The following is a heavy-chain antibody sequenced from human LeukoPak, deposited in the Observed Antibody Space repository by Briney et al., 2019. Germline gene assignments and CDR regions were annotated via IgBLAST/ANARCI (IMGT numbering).Heavy chain of an antibody. V-gene: IGHV3-9*01. D-gene: IGHD6-19*01. Sequence: PGGSLRLSCAASGFTFDDYAMHWVRQAPGKGLEWVSDISWNSGSIGYADSVKGRFTISRDNAKNSLYLQMNSLRAEDTAVYYCASSYSSGWYPVATYYFDYWGQGTLVTVSS. CDR2: ISWNSGSI. J-gene: IGHJ4*02. CDR3: ASSYSSGWYPVATYYFDY. CDR1: GFTFDDYA.